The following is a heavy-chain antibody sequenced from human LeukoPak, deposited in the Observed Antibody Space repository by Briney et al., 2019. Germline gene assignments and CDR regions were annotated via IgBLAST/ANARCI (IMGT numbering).Heavy chain of an antibody. D-gene: IGHD3-22*01. CDR1: GLTLTGDT. Sequence: PGGSLRLSCALSGLTLTGDTMGSVSQAPGKGLEWGSAISVSSGSTYYATYVNGPFTIPSDNSKNTLYLQMNSLRAEDTAVYYCAKGKGIPMIIVFIIRDFDIWGQGTMVNVSS. CDR3: AKGKGIPMIIVFIIRDFDI. CDR2: ISVSSGST. V-gene: IGHV3-23*01. J-gene: IGHJ3*02.